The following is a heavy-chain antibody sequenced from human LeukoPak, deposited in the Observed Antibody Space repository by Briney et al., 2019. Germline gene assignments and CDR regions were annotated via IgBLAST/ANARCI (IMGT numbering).Heavy chain of an antibody. D-gene: IGHD6-13*01. J-gene: IGHJ5*02. V-gene: IGHV4-59*01. Sequence: RSETLSLTCTVSGGSISSYYWSWIRQPPGKGLEWIGYIYYSGSTNYNPSLKSRVTISVDTSNNQFSLKLSSVTAADTAVYYCARDSWYHWFDPWGQGTLVTVSS. CDR3: ARDSWYHWFDP. CDR1: GGSISSYY. CDR2: IYYSGST.